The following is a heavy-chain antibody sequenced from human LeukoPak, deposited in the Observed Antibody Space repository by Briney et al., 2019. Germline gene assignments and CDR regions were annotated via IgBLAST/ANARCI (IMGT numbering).Heavy chain of an antibody. D-gene: IGHD1-26*01. J-gene: IGHJ4*02. CDR1: GGTFSSYA. V-gene: IGHV1-69*05. CDR2: IIPIFGTA. CDR3: ASGATSDADY. Sequence: GASVKVSCKASGGTFSSYAISWVRQAPGQGLEWMGGIIPIFGTANYAQKFQGRVTMTRDTSISTAYMELSRLRSDDTAVYYCASGATSDADYWGQGTLVTVSS.